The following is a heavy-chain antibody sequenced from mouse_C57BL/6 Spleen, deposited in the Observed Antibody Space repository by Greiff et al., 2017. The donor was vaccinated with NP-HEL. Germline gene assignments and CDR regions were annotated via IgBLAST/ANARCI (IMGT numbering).Heavy chain of an antibody. D-gene: IGHD2-5*01. CDR1: GYTFTSYD. J-gene: IGHJ2*01. Sequence: QVQLQQSGPELVKPGASVKLSCKASGYTFTSYDINWVKQRPGQGLEWIGWIYPRDGSTTYNEKFKGKATLTVDTSSSTAYMELHSLTSEDSAVYFCANSNYGGLDFDYWGQGTTLTVSS. CDR2: IYPRDGST. V-gene: IGHV1-85*01. CDR3: ANSNYGGLDFDY.